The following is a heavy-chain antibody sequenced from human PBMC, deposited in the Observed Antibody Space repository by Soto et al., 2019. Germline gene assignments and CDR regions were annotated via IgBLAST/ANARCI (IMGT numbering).Heavy chain of an antibody. V-gene: IGHV3-30*03. CDR3: ARGGVQGLVTSDFNY. D-gene: IGHD6-19*01. Sequence: VQLVESGGGVVQPGRSLRLSCAASGFTFSDYAMHWVRQAPGKGLEWVAVVSHDGRNTHYADSVKGRFTISRDSSKETVPREMSSLRAADWAVYYCARGGVQGLVTSDFNYWGRGALVTVSS. CDR1: GFTFSDYA. CDR2: VSHDGRNT. J-gene: IGHJ4*02.